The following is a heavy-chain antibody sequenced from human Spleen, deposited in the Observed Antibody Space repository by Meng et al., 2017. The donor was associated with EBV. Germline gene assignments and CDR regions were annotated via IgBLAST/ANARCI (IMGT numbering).Heavy chain of an antibody. V-gene: IGHV4-34*01. CDR2: IHYGGST. Sequence: QVQLQQWGRGLLKPSETLSLTCGIHGGFFSGYYWSWLRQPPGKGLEWIGEIHYGGSTKYNPSLESRATISGDTSKNQFSLILTSVTAADTAVYYCARDTEAPGTWFDYWGQGALVTVSS. CDR3: ARDTEAPGTWFDY. D-gene: IGHD6-13*01. J-gene: IGHJ4*02. CDR1: GGFFSGYY.